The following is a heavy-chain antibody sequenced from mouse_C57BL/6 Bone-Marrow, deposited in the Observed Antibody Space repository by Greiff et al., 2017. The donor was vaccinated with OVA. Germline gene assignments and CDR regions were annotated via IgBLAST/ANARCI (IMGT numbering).Heavy chain of an antibody. D-gene: IGHD2-2*01. Sequence: VMLVESGAELVRPGASVKLSCKASGYTFTSYGISWVKQRTGQGLEWIGEIYPRSGNTYYTEKFKGKATLTADTSSSTAYMELRSLTSEDSAVYYCAIPSCGCDRDLTYWGQGTLVTVSA. CDR3: AIPSCGCDRDLTY. CDR1: GYTFTSYG. CDR2: IYPRSGNT. J-gene: IGHJ3*01. V-gene: IGHV1-81*01.